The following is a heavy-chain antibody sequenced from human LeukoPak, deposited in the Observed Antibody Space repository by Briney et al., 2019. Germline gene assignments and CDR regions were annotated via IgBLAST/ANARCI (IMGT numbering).Heavy chain of an antibody. CDR1: GYTFTSYD. CDR2: MNPNSGNT. CDR3: ARGREVRGVIPWYYYGMDV. D-gene: IGHD3-10*01. V-gene: IGHV1-8*01. J-gene: IGHJ6*02. Sequence: GASVKVSCKASGYTFTSYDINWVRQATGQGLEWMGWMNPNSGNTGYAQKFQGRVTMTRNTSISTAYMELSSLRSEDTAVYYCARGREVRGVIPWYYYGMDVWGQGTTVTVSS.